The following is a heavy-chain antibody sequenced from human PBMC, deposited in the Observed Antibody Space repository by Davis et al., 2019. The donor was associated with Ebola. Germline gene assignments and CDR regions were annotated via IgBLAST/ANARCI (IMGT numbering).Heavy chain of an antibody. Sequence: MPGGSLRLSCAVYGGSFSGYYWSWIRQPPGKGLEWIGEINHSGSTNYNPSLKSRVTISVDTSKNQFSLKLFSVTAADTAVYYCVRPQRTNNWFDPWGRGALVTVSS. CDR2: INHSGST. CDR1: GGSFSGYY. J-gene: IGHJ5*02. CDR3: VRPQRTNNWFDP. V-gene: IGHV4-34*01. D-gene: IGHD6-25*01.